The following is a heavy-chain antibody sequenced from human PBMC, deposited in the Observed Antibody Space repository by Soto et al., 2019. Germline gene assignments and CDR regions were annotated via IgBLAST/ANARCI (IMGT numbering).Heavy chain of an antibody. CDR1: GYTFTSYA. CDR3: ARGYCSGGSCCSVYYYGMDV. CDR2: INAGNGNT. J-gene: IGHJ6*02. D-gene: IGHD2-15*01. V-gene: IGHV1-3*01. Sequence: ASVKVSCKASGYTFTSYAMHWVRQAPGQRLEWMGWINAGNGNTKYSQKFQGRVTITRDTSASTAYMELSSLRSEDTAVYYCARGYCSGGSCCSVYYYGMDVWGQGTTVTVSS.